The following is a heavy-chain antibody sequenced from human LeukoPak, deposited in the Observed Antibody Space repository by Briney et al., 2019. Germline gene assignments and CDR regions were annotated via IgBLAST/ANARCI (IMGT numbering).Heavy chain of an antibody. CDR2: ISGGST. V-gene: IGHV3-23*01. Sequence: GGSLRLSCAASGFTFSSYAMSWVRQAPRKGLEWVSSISGGSTHYADSVKGRFTISRDNSKNTLYLQMNSLRVEDTAVYYCAKVGDSSGYYVVDYWGQGTLVTVSS. CDR1: GFTFSSYA. D-gene: IGHD3-22*01. CDR3: AKVGDSSGYYVVDY. J-gene: IGHJ4*02.